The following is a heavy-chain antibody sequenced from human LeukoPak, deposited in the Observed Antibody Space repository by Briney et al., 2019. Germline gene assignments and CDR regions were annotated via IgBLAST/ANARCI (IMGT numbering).Heavy chain of an antibody. J-gene: IGHJ4*02. V-gene: IGHV3-11*06. CDR1: GFIFSDYY. CDR2: ISSSSSYT. D-gene: IGHD5-12*01. Sequence: PGGSLRLSCAASGFIFSDYYMSWIRQAPGKGLEWVSYISSSSSYTNYADSVKGRFTISRDNAKNSLYLQMNSLRAEDTAVYYCARGGIVATIRDFDYWGQGTLVTVSS. CDR3: ARGGIVATIRDFDY.